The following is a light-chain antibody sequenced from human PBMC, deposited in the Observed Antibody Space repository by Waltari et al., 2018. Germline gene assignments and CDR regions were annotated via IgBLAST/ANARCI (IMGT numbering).Light chain of an antibody. V-gene: IGKV1-9*01. Sequence: DIQLTQSPSFLSASVGDRVPITCRASQDISNFLAWYQQKPGQAPQLLIYASSTLQSGVPSRFGGSGSGTEFTLTISSLQPEDFATYYCQQLKDSPPTFGGGTKVEIK. CDR1: QDISNF. CDR2: ASS. CDR3: QQLKDSPPT. J-gene: IGKJ4*01.